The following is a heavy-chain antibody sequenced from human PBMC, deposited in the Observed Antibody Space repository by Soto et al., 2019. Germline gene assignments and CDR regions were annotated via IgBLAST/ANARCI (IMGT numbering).Heavy chain of an antibody. Sequence: QVQLVQSGAEVKKPGSSVKVSCKASGGTFSSYTISWVRQAPGQGLEWMGRIIPILGIANYAQKFQGRVTITADKSTSTAYMELSSLRSDDTAVYYCARVLYCSSTSCRNWFDPWGQGTLVTVSS. CDR1: GGTFSSYT. CDR3: ARVLYCSSTSCRNWFDP. J-gene: IGHJ5*02. V-gene: IGHV1-69*02. D-gene: IGHD2-2*01. CDR2: IIPILGIA.